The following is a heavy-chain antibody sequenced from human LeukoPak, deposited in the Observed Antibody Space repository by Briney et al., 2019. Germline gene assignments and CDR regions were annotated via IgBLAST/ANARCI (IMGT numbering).Heavy chain of an antibody. V-gene: IGHV3-66*01. CDR3: ARDQDANYYGTDV. J-gene: IGHJ6*02. CDR2: IYSGGST. CDR1: GFTVSSNY. Sequence: GGSLRLSCAASGFTVSSNYMSWVRQAPGKGLEWVSVIYSGGSTYYADSVKGRFTISRDNSKNTLYLQMNSLRAEDTAVYYCARDQDANYYGTDVWGQGTTVTVSS.